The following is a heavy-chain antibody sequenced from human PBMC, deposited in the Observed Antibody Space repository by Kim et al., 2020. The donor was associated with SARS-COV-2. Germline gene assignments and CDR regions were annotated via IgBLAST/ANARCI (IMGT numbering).Heavy chain of an antibody. J-gene: IGHJ4*02. Sequence: DAGRGRFTISRNNDKNSLFLQMNSLRAEDTAVYYCARGPNYSPFDYWGQGTLVTVSS. D-gene: IGHD4-4*01. CDR3: ARGPNYSPFDY. V-gene: IGHV3-11*04.